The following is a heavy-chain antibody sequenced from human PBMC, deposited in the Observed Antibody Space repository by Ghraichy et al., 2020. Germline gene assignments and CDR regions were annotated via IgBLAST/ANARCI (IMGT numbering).Heavy chain of an antibody. D-gene: IGHD2-15*01. Sequence: TLSITCTVSGGSISSGGYYWSWIRQHPGKGLEWIGYIYYSGSTYYNPSLKRRVTISVDTSKNQFSLKLSSVTAADTAVYYCARRHCSGGSCYPDYRGQGTLVTVSS. V-gene: IGHV4-31*03. CDR3: ARRHCSGGSCYPDY. CDR2: IYYSGST. J-gene: IGHJ4*02. CDR1: GGSISSGGYY.